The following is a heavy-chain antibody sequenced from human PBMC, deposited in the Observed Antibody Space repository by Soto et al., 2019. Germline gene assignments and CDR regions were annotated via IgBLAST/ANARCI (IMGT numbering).Heavy chain of an antibody. D-gene: IGHD2-15*01. Sequence: SETMSLTCAVDGGSGGSFSGYYWSWIRQPPGKGLEWIGYIYHSGSTNYNPSLKSRVTISVDTSKNQFSLKLSSVTAADTAVYYCARRFGSSFDYWGQGTLVTVSS. V-gene: IGHV4-34*01. CDR3: ARRFGSSFDY. CDR1: GGSGGSFSGYY. J-gene: IGHJ4*02. CDR2: IYHSGST.